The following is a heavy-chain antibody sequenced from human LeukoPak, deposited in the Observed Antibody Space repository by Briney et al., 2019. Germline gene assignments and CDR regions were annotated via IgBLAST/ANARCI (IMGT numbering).Heavy chain of an antibody. CDR1: GYSISSGYY. V-gene: IGHV4-38-2*02. D-gene: IGHD2-15*01. J-gene: IGHJ4*02. CDR3: ASPQAATKYYFDY. Sequence: SETLSLTCTVSGYSISSGYYWGWIRQPPGKGLEWIGSIYHSGSTYYNPSLKSRVTMSVDTSKNQFSLKLSSVTAADTAVYYCASPQAATKYYFDYWGQGTLVTVSS. CDR2: IYHSGST.